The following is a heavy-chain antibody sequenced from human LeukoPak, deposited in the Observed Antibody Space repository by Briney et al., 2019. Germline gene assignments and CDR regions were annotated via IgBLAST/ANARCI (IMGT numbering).Heavy chain of an antibody. CDR2: ISDGGSTT. V-gene: IGHV3-74*01. D-gene: IGHD5-18*01. CDR1: GFTFSRYW. CDR3: ARDGRRYTTRYYFDY. Sequence: QPGGSLRLSWAASGFTFSRYWMHWVRQAPGKGLXXXXXISDGGSTTTYADSXXGRFTISRDNAKNTLYLQMNSLRAEDTAVYYCARDGRRYTTRYYFDYWGQGTLVTVSS. J-gene: IGHJ4*02.